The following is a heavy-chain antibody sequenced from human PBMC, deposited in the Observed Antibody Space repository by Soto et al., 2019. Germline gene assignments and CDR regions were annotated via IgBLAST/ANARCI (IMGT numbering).Heavy chain of an antibody. CDR1: GGTFSSYA. V-gene: IGHV1-69*13. CDR2: IIPIFGTA. CDR3: ARSPQSNDSSGYYFDMIFDY. D-gene: IGHD3-22*01. J-gene: IGHJ4*02. Sequence: GASVKVSCKASGGTFSSYAISWVRQAPGQGLEWMGGIIPIFGTANYAQKFQGRVTIAADESTSTAYMELSSLRSEDTAVYYCARSPQSNDSSGYYFDMIFDYWGQGTLVTVSS.